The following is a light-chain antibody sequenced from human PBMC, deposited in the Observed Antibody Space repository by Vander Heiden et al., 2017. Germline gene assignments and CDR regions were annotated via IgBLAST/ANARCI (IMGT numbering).Light chain of an antibody. CDR2: AGS. V-gene: IGKV1-9*01. CDR3: QQLNSYSL. Sequence: DIQLTQSPSFLSASVGDRVTITCRASQGISSYLAWYQQKPGKAPKLLIYAGSTLQSGVPSRFSGSGSGTEFTLTISSLQPEDFATYYCQQLNSYSLFGPGTKVDIK. J-gene: IGKJ3*01. CDR1: QGISSY.